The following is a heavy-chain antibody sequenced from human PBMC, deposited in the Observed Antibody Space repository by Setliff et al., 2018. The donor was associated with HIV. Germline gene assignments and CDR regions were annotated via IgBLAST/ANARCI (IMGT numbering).Heavy chain of an antibody. Sequence: GGSLRLSCAASGFTFSSYAMSWVRQAPGKGLEWVSTISGSGGSTYYADSVKGRFTISRENSKNTLYLQMNSLRAEDTAVCYCAKDRRGITGTKSCAWFDPWGQGTLVTVSS. CDR1: GFTFSSYA. D-gene: IGHD1-7*01. CDR2: ISGSGGST. V-gene: IGHV3-23*01. CDR3: AKDRRGITGTKSCAWFDP. J-gene: IGHJ5*02.